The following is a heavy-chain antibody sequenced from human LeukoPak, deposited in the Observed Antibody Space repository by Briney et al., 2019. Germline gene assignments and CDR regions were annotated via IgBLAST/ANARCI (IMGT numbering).Heavy chain of an antibody. CDR3: ARDRGYQMVDP. CDR2: ISYDGSHK. V-gene: IGHV3-30*03. CDR1: GITFRSYG. Sequence: PGGSLRLSCAASGITFRSYGMHWVRQAPGKGLEWVAVISYDGSHKYYADSVKGRFSISRDNSKNTLYLQMNSLRADDTAVYYCARDRGYQMVDPWGQGTLVTVSS. J-gene: IGHJ5*02. D-gene: IGHD5-12*01.